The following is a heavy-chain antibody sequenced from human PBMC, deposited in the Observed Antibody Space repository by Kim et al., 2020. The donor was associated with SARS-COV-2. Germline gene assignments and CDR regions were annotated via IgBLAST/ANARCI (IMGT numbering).Heavy chain of an antibody. CDR3: ARGSGESSDTAFDI. CDR1: GGSFSGYY. V-gene: IGHV4-34*01. J-gene: IGHJ3*02. CDR2: INHSGST. Sequence: SETLSLTCAVYGGSFSGYYWSWIRQPPGKGLEWIGEINHSGSTNYNPSLKSRVTISVDTSKNQFSLKLSSVTAADTAVYYCARGSGESSDTAFDIWGQGTMVTVSS. D-gene: IGHD3-10*01.